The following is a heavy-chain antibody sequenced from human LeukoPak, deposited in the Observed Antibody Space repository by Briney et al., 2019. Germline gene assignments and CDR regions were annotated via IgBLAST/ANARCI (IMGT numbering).Heavy chain of an antibody. CDR3: ARGRGYSYGWIGEKLLDY. CDR1: GFTFSTSP. V-gene: IGHV3-30*04. CDR2: ISFDGSSE. J-gene: IGHJ4*02. Sequence: GGSLRLSCAASGFTFSTSPMHWVRQALGKGLEWVAVISFDGSSEYYVDSVKGRFTIYRDNSRNTLYLQMNSLRAEDTAVYYCARGRGYSYGWIGEKLLDYWGQGILVTVSS. D-gene: IGHD5-18*01.